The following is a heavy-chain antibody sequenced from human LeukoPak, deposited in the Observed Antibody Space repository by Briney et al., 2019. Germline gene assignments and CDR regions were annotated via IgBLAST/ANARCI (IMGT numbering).Heavy chain of an antibody. J-gene: IGHJ4*02. Sequence: GGSLRLSCAASGFTFNDYAMHWVRQVPGKGLEWVSLILGDGSSTNYADSVKGRFTISRDNSKNSLYLHMNSLRVEDTALYFCAKDRYSSSWYTIDYWGQGTLVTVSS. CDR3: AKDRYSSSWYTIDY. V-gene: IGHV3-43*02. D-gene: IGHD6-13*01. CDR1: GFTFNDYA. CDR2: ILGDGSST.